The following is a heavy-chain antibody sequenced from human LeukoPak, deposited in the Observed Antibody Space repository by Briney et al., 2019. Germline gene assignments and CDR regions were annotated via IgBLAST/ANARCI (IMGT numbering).Heavy chain of an antibody. V-gene: IGHV4-38-2*02. D-gene: IGHD1-26*01. Sequence: SETLSLTCPVSGYSISSGYYWGWIRQPPGKGLEWIGSIYHSGTTYYNPSLKSRVTISVDTSKNQFSLKLSSVTAADTAVYYCARGGSYYVDPVDYWGQGTLVTVSS. J-gene: IGHJ4*02. CDR1: GYSISSGYY. CDR2: IYHSGTT. CDR3: ARGGSYYVDPVDY.